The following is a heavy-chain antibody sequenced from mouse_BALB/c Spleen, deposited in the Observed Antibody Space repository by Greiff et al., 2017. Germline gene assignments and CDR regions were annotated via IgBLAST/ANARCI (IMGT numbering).Heavy chain of an antibody. V-gene: IGHV1S81*02. CDR3: GRMDY. Sequence: VQLQQPGAELVKPGASVKLSCKASGYTFTSYWMHWVKQRPGQGLEWIGEINPSNGRTNYNEKFKSKATLTVDKSSSTAYMQLSSLTSEDSAVYYCGRMDYWGQGTSVTVSS. CDR1: GYTFTSYW. CDR2: INPSNGRT. J-gene: IGHJ4*01.